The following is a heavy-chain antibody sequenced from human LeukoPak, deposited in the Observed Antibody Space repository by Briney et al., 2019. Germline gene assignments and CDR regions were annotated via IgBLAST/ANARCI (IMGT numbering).Heavy chain of an antibody. Sequence: SETLSLTCAVYGRSFSGYYWSWIRQPPGKGLEWIGEINHSGSTNYNPSLKSRVTISVDTSKNQFSLKLSSVTAADTAVYYCARDPGYCSGGSCFGHDAFDIWGQGTMVTVSS. J-gene: IGHJ3*02. D-gene: IGHD2-15*01. CDR2: INHSGST. V-gene: IGHV4-34*01. CDR3: ARDPGYCSGGSCFGHDAFDI. CDR1: GRSFSGYY.